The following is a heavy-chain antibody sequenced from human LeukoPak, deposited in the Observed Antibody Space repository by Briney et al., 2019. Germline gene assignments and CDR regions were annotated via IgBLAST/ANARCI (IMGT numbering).Heavy chain of an antibody. CDR2: ISSSSSTI. Sequence: GGSLRLSCAASGFTFSSYSMNWVRQAPVKGLEWVSYISSSSSTIYYADSVKGRFTISRDNAKNSLYLQMNSLRAEDTAVYYCARAEIDRDYSNYFDYWGQGTLVTVSS. CDR3: ARAEIDRDYSNYFDY. J-gene: IGHJ4*02. D-gene: IGHD4-11*01. V-gene: IGHV3-48*01. CDR1: GFTFSSYS.